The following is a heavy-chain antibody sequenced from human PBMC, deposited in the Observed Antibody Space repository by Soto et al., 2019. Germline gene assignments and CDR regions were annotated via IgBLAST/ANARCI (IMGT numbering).Heavy chain of an antibody. V-gene: IGHV3-15*01. Sequence: GGSLRLSCAASGFTFSDARMSWVRQAPGKGLDWVGRIKSKSDGGTTEYAAPVRGRFTISRDDSKNTLYLQMNSLKTEDTAVYYCTTDLWRIAVVVGSTGYFNPWGQGTPVTVSS. D-gene: IGHD2-15*01. CDR2: IKSKSDGGTT. CDR3: TTDLWRIAVVVGSTGYFNP. J-gene: IGHJ5*02. CDR1: GFTFSDAR.